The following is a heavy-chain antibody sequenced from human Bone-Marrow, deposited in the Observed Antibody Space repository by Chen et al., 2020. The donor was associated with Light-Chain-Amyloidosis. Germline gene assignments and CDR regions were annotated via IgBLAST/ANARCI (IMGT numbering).Heavy chain of an antibody. CDR1: GFTFTTYG. V-gene: IGHV3-48*03. J-gene: IGHJ4*02. CDR3: SRDAVAPGDTDY. CDR2: ISAGGDSM. D-gene: IGHD1-1*01. Sequence: QLVESGGSLVQPGGYLRLSCAASGFTFTTYGMNWVRQAPGKGLEWVSYISAGGDSMYYADSVKGRFTVSRDDARNSLFLQMNSLRAEDTAVYYCSRDAVAPGDTDYWGQGTLVTVSS.